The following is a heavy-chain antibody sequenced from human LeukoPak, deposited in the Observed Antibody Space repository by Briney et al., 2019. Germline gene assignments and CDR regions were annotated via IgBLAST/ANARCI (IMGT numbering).Heavy chain of an antibody. CDR1: GFTVSDNY. CDR3: AKWVVVPAATDY. J-gene: IGHJ4*02. D-gene: IGHD2-2*01. CDR2: NYSGGGT. V-gene: IGHV3-66*01. Sequence: GGSLRLSCAASGFTVSDNYMSWVRQAPGKGLEWVSVNYSGGGTYYSHSVKGRFTISRDNSKNTLYLQMNSLRAEDTAVYYCAKWVVVPAATDYWGQGTLVTVSS.